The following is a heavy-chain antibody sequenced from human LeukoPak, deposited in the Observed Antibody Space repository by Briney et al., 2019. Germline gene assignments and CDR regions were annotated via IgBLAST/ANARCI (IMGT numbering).Heavy chain of an antibody. Sequence: ASVKVSCKASGYTFTSYDINWVRQATGQGLEWMGWMNPNSGNTGYAQKFQGRVTITRNTSISTAYMELRSLRSDDTAVYYCARDTLGRDGYNWEAFDIWGQGTMVTVSS. CDR1: GYTFTSYD. V-gene: IGHV1-8*03. D-gene: IGHD5-24*01. CDR3: ARDTLGRDGYNWEAFDI. J-gene: IGHJ3*02. CDR2: MNPNSGNT.